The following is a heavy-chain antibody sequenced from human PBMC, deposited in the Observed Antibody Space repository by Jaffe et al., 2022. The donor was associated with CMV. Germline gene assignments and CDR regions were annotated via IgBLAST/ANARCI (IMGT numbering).Heavy chain of an antibody. CDR1: GFTFSSYA. D-gene: IGHD1-26*01. J-gene: IGHJ4*02. Sequence: EVQLVESGGGLVQPGGSLRLSCAASGFTFSSYAMSWVRQAPGKGLEWVSAISGSGGSTYYADSVKGRFTISRDNSKNTLYLQMNSLRAEDTAVYYCAKDTTQHLRWELLSGIFDYWGQGTLVTVSS. V-gene: IGHV3-23*04. CDR3: AKDTTQHLRWELLSGIFDY. CDR2: ISGSGGST.